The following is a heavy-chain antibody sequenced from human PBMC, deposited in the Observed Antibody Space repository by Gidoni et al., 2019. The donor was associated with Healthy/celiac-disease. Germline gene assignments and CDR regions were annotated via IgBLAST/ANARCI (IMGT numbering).Heavy chain of an antibody. Sequence: QVQLVQSGAEVKKPGSSVKVSCKASGGTFSSYAISWVRQAPGQGLEWMGRIIPILGIANYAQKFQGRVTITADKSTSTAYMELSSLRSEDTAVYYCARGGYAYLNNWFDPWGQGTLVTVSS. D-gene: IGHD5-12*01. J-gene: IGHJ5*02. CDR3: ARGGYAYLNNWFDP. CDR2: IIPILGIA. CDR1: GGTFSSYA. V-gene: IGHV1-69*04.